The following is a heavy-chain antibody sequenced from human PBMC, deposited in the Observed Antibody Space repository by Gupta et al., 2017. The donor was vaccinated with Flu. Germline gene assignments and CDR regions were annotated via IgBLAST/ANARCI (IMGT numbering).Heavy chain of an antibody. D-gene: IGHD3-22*01. J-gene: IGHJ4*02. V-gene: IGHV6-1*01. CDR2: TYYRSKWYN. Sequence: SPSRGLEWLGRTYYRSKWYNDYAVSLKSRITINPDTSKNQFSLQLNSVTPEDTAVYYCARDPVYDSSGYLDYWGQGTLVTVSS. CDR3: ARDPVYDSSGYLDY.